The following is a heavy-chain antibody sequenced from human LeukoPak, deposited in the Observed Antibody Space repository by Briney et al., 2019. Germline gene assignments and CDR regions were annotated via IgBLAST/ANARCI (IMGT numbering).Heavy chain of an antibody. J-gene: IGHJ6*03. CDR2: IYYSGST. Sequence: SETLSLTCTVSGGSISSYYWSWIRQPPGKGLEWIGYIYYSGSTNYNPSLKSRVTISVDTSKNQFSLKLTSVTAADTAVYYCATHRSYYMGVWGKGTTVTVSS. CDR1: GGSISSYY. V-gene: IGHV4-59*08. D-gene: IGHD3-16*02. CDR3: ATHRSYYMGV.